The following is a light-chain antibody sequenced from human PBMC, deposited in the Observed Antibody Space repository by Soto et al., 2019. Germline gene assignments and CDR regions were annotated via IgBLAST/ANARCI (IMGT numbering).Light chain of an antibody. Sequence: EIVMTQSPATLSVSPGERATLSCRASQSVSSNLAWYQQKPGQAPRLLIYGASTRATGIPARFSGSGSGTEXXLXXXXLQSXDFAXXXXXQYNNWPWTFGQGTKVEIK. CDR1: QSVSSN. CDR3: XQYNNWPWT. J-gene: IGKJ1*01. V-gene: IGKV3-15*01. CDR2: GAS.